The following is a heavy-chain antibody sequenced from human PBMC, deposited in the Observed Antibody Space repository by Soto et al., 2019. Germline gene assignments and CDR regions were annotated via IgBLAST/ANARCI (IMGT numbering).Heavy chain of an antibody. D-gene: IGHD1-26*01. Sequence: QVQLVQSGAEVKKPGASVKVSCKASSYTFTSYGINWVRQAPGQGLEWMAWISPYSANTNSAQNLQGWVTMTTDTSTSTAYMELRSLRSDDTAVYYCARGVGLVGAGYYFDYWGQGTLVTVSS. CDR3: ARGVGLVGAGYYFDY. V-gene: IGHV1-18*01. J-gene: IGHJ4*02. CDR2: ISPYSANT. CDR1: SYTFTSYG.